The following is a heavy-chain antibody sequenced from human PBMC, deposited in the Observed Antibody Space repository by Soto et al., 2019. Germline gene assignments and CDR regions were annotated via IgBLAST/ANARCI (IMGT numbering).Heavy chain of an antibody. Sequence: SETLSLTCTVSGGSISSGDYYWSWIRQPPGKGLEWIGYIYYSGITYYNPSLKSRVTISVDTSKSQFSLKLSSVTAADTAVYYCARAHDYYSYYGMDVWGQGTTVTVSS. V-gene: IGHV4-30-4*01. CDR3: ARAHDYYSYYGMDV. CDR2: IYYSGIT. J-gene: IGHJ6*02. CDR1: GGSISSGDYY.